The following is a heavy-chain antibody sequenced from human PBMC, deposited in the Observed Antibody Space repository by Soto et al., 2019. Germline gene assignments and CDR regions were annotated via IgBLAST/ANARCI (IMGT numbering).Heavy chain of an antibody. V-gene: IGHV1-2*02. J-gene: IGHJ3*02. CDR3: ARGGGVGVAGSAAFDM. Sequence: QLHLVQSGAVVKKPGASVTVSCSASGYPVTAYYMHWVRQAPGRGLEWMGGINPATGAAKYTQTCQGRVTMTKDPSTSTVFMELSGRTSEDTAVFYCARGGGVGVAGSAAFDMWGQGTVVTVSS. D-gene: IGHD3-3*01. CDR1: GYPVTAYY. CDR2: INPATGAA.